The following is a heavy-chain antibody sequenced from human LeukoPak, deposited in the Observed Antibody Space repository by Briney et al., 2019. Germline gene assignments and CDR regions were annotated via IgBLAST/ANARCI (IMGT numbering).Heavy chain of an antibody. Sequence: GGSLRLSCAASGFTFSSYSMNWVRQAPGKGLEWVSSISSSSSYIYYADSVKGRFTISRDNSKDTLFLQMGSLRLEDTAVYYCARGRIGFGSANYLDSWGQGTLLTVSS. CDR1: GFTFSSYS. J-gene: IGHJ4*02. CDR3: ARGRIGFGSANYLDS. CDR2: ISSSSSYI. D-gene: IGHD3-16*01. V-gene: IGHV3-21*01.